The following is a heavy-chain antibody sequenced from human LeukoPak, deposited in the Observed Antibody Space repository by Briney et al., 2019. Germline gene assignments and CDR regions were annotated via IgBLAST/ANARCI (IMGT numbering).Heavy chain of an antibody. J-gene: IGHJ5*02. CDR3: TRYSGYWFNP. CDR1: GFNFGEYA. V-gene: IGHV3-49*04. D-gene: IGHD5-12*01. Sequence: GRSLRLSCTASGFNFGEYALSWVRQAPGKGLEWVGFIRSKAYGGTIEYAASVTGRFTISRDDSKSIAYLQMNSLKTEDTAVYYCTRYSGYWFNPWGQGTLVTVSS. CDR2: IRSKAYGGTI.